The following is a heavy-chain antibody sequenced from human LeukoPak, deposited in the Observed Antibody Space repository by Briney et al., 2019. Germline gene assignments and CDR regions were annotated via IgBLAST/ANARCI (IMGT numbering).Heavy chain of an antibody. V-gene: IGHV3-74*01. D-gene: IGHD6-25*01. CDR3: ARGGGYRLDY. Sequence: GSLRLSCAASGFTFRGYGVHWVRQTPGKGLEWVSAIETDGSATTYADSVEGRFSISRDNAKNILYLQMNSLRVEDTAVYYCARGGGYRLDYWGQGTLVTVSS. J-gene: IGHJ4*02. CDR2: IETDGSAT. CDR1: GFTFRGYG.